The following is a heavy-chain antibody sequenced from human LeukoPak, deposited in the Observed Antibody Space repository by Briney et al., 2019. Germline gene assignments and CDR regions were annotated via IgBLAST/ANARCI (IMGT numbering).Heavy chain of an antibody. CDR1: GFTFSSYA. J-gene: IGHJ4*02. Sequence: PGGSLRLSCAASGFTFSSYAMHWVRQAPGKGLEWVAVISYDGSNKYSADSVKGRFTISRDNSKNTLYLQMNSMRAEDTAVYYCVGSIDYWGQGTLVSVSS. V-gene: IGHV3-30*04. D-gene: IGHD3-16*01. CDR2: ISYDGSNK. CDR3: VGSIDY.